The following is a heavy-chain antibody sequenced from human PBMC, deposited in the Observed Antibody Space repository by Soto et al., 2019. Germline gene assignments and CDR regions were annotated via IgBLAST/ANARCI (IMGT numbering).Heavy chain of an antibody. CDR3: ARISMWVDSDYYGMDV. CDR1: GFSLSNARMG. D-gene: IGHD3-10*02. V-gene: IGHV2-26*01. CDR2: IFSNDEK. J-gene: IGHJ6*02. Sequence: SGPTLVNPTETLTLTCTVSGFSLSNARMGVSWIRQPPGKALEWLAHIFSNDEKSYSTSLKSRLTISKDTSKSQVVLTMTNMDPVDTATYYCARISMWVDSDYYGMDVWGQGTTVTVSS.